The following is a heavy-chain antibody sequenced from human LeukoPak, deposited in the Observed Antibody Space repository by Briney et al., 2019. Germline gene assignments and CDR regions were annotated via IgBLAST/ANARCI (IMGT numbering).Heavy chain of an antibody. CDR3: ARGKYYYDSSGTFVY. J-gene: IGHJ4*02. CDR2: ISGDSRYI. V-gene: IGHV3-21*01. D-gene: IGHD3-22*01. CDR1: GFTVINYY. Sequence: GGSLRLSCAASGFTVINYYMTWVRQAPGKGLEWVSAISGDSRYIYYADSVKGRFTISRGNAKNSLYLQMNSLRAEDTAVYYCARGKYYYDSSGTFVYWGQGTLVTVSS.